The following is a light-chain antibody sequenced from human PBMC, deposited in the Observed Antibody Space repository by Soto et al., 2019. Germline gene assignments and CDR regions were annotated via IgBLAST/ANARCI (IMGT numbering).Light chain of an antibody. J-gene: IGKJ1*01. V-gene: IGKV2-28*01. CDR3: MQALQTPWT. CDR2: LGS. CDR1: QSLLHSNGYNY. Sequence: DVVMTQXPLSLXXXPGEPASISCRSSQSLLHSNGYNYLDWYLQKPGQSPQLLIYLGSDRASGVPDRFSGSGSGTDFTLKISRVEAEDVGVYYCMQALQTPWTFGQWTKVEIK.